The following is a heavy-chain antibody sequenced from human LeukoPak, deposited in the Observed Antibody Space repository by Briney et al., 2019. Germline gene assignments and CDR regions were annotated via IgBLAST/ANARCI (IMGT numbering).Heavy chain of an antibody. D-gene: IGHD3-22*01. V-gene: IGHV3-15*07. Sequence: PGGSLRPSCAASGFTFSNAWMNWVRQAPGKGLEWVGRIKSKTDGGSTDYAAPVKGRFTISRDDSKNTLYLQMNSLKTEDTAVYYCTTYYYDSSGYYSENYWGQGTLVTVSS. CDR3: TTYYYDSSGYYSENY. J-gene: IGHJ4*02. CDR2: IKSKTDGGST. CDR1: GFTFSNAW.